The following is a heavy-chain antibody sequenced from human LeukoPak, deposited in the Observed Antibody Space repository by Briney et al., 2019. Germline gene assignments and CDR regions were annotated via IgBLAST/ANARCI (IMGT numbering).Heavy chain of an antibody. D-gene: IGHD2-2*01. CDR3: ARVSTAATPLGWFDP. J-gene: IGHJ5*02. CDR2: ISAYNGNT. V-gene: IGHV1-18*04. CDR1: GYTFTSYG. Sequence: GASVKVSCKASGYTFTSYGISWVRQAPGQGLEWMGWISAYNGNTNYAQKLQGRVTMTTDTSTSTDYMELRSLRSDDTAVYYCARVSTAATPLGWFDPWGQGTLVTVSS.